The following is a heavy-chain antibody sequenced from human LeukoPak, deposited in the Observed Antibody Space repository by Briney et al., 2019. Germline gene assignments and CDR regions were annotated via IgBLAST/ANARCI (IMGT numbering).Heavy chain of an antibody. CDR3: ARYFAVPDGGGFDY. V-gene: IGHV1-2*02. CDR2: INPITGDT. Sequence: GASVKVSCKASGYTFSDHYMHWVRQAPGQGLEWLGWINPITGDTKYAQKFQGSVTMTRDTSISTVYMELSGLTSDDTAIYYCARYFAVPDGGGFDYWGQGTLVTVSS. D-gene: IGHD3-3*01. J-gene: IGHJ4*02. CDR1: GYTFSDHY.